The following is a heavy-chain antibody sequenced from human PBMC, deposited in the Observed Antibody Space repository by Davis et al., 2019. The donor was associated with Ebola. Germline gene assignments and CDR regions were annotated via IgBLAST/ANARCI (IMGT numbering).Heavy chain of an antibody. CDR3: ARHYQLFNWFDP. Sequence: PSETLSLTCIVSGGSISTSKHHWGWIRQSPGKGLEWIGSVYYSGGTKYNPSLKSRVTISLDMSKNQFSLNVNSVTAEDTAVYYCARHYQLFNWFDPWGQGIVVTVSS. J-gene: IGHJ5*02. D-gene: IGHD2-2*01. CDR1: GGSISTSKHH. CDR2: VYYSGGT. V-gene: IGHV4-39*01.